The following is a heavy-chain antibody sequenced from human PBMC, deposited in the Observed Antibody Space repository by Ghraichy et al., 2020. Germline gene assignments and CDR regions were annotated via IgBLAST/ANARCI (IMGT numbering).Heavy chain of an antibody. CDR2: INAGNGNT. CDR1: GYTFTSYA. CDR3: ASSLLRAGYYYYGMDV. D-gene: IGHD3-10*01. J-gene: IGHJ6*02. V-gene: IGHV1-3*01. Sequence: ASVKVSCKASGYTFTSYAMHWVRQAPGQRLEWMGWINAGNGNTKYSQKFQGRVTITRDTSASTAYMELSSLRSEDTAVYYCASSLLRAGYYYYGMDVWGQGTTVTVSS.